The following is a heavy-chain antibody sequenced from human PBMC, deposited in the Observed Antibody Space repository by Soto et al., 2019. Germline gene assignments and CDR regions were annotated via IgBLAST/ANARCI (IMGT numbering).Heavy chain of an antibody. Sequence: PSETLSLTCAVYGGSFSGYYWSLIRQPPGKGLEWIGEINHSGSTNYNPSLKSRVTISVDTSKNQFSLKLSSVTAADTAVYYCARNGPNFWSGYRWYYFDYWGQGTLVTVSS. CDR1: GGSFSGYY. CDR3: ARNGPNFWSGYRWYYFDY. V-gene: IGHV4-34*01. D-gene: IGHD3-3*01. CDR2: INHSGST. J-gene: IGHJ4*02.